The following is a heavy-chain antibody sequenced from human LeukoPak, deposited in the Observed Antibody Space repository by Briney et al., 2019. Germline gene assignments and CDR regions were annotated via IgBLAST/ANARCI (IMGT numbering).Heavy chain of an antibody. CDR3: ARASDHYDTYPDS. D-gene: IGHD3-22*01. CDR2: IWYDGSNR. CDR1: GFTFGSYG. Sequence: GGSLRPSCAASGFTFGSYGMHWVRQAPGKGLEWVALIWYDGSNRYYADSVKGRFTISRDTSKNTLYLQMNSLRAEDTAVYYCARASDHYDTYPDSWGQGTLVTVSS. V-gene: IGHV3-33*01. J-gene: IGHJ4*02.